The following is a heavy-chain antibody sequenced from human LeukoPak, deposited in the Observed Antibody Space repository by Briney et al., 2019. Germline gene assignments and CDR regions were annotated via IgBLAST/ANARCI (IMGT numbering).Heavy chain of an antibody. J-gene: IGHJ4*02. Sequence: SVKVSCKASGGTFSSYAISWVRQAPGQGLEWMGGIIPIFGTANYAQKFQGRVTITADESTSTAYMELSSLRSEDTAVYYCARDGPYGDRTFDYWGQGTLVTVSS. D-gene: IGHD4-17*01. V-gene: IGHV1-69*13. CDR3: ARDGPYGDRTFDY. CDR1: GGTFSSYA. CDR2: IIPIFGTA.